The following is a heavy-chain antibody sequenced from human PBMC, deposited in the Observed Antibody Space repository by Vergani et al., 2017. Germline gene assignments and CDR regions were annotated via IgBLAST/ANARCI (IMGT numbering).Heavy chain of an antibody. CDR1: GFTFSSYG. D-gene: IGHD6-6*01. CDR3: ARETEQLVPYYYYGKDV. V-gene: IGHV3-33*01. J-gene: IGHJ6*02. Sequence: QVQLVESGGGVVQPGRSLRLSCAASGFTFSSYGMHWVRQAPGKGLEWVAVIWYDGSNKYYADSVKGRFTISRDNSKNTLYLQMNSLRAEDTAVYYCARETEQLVPYYYYGKDVWGQGTTVTVSS. CDR2: IWYDGSNK.